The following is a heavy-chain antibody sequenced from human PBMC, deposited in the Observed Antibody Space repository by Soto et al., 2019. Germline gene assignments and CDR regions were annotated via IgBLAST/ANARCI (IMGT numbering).Heavy chain of an antibody. V-gene: IGHV3-30*03. CDR1: GFTFSSYG. CDR2: ISYDGSNK. Sequence: GGSLRLSCAASGFTFSSYGMHWVRQAPGKGLEWVAVISYDGSNKYYADSVKGRFTISRDNSKNTLYLQMNSLRADDTAVYYCARHILITILGYYYGMDVWGQGTTVTVSS. CDR3: ARHILITILGYYYGMDV. J-gene: IGHJ6*01. D-gene: IGHD3-9*01.